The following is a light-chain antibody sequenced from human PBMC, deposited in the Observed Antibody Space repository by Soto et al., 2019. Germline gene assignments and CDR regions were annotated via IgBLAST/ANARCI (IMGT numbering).Light chain of an antibody. CDR1: QSVSSN. CDR3: QHYNNWPPWT. V-gene: IGKV3-15*01. CDR2: GAS. Sequence: EVVMPQSPATLSVSPGESSTLSCRASQSVSSNLAWYQQKVGQAPRLLMYGASVRATGVPTRFSGSGSGTVFTLTISSLQSEDFAVYFCQHYNNWPPWTFGQGTRWIS. J-gene: IGKJ1*01.